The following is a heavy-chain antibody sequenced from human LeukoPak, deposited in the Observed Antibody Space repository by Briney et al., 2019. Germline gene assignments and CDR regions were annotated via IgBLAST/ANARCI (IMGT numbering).Heavy chain of an antibody. CDR1: GFTFSSYS. Sequence: PGGSLRLSCAASGFTFSSYSMNWVRQAPGKGLEWVSYISSSSSTIYYADSVKGRFTISRDNAKNSLYLQMNSLRAEDTAVYYCARDSPTYYYDSSGSQTSDYWGQGTLVTVSS. CDR2: ISSSSSTI. J-gene: IGHJ4*02. CDR3: ARDSPTYYYDSSGSQTSDY. D-gene: IGHD3-22*01. V-gene: IGHV3-48*01.